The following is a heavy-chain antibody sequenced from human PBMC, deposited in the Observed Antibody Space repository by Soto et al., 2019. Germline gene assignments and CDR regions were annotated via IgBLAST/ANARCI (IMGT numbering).Heavy chain of an antibody. CDR2: INPSGGST. V-gene: IGHV1-46*01. D-gene: IGHD2-21*02. CDR1: GYTFTSYY. CDR3: AREYHCGGDCYYYYYYGMDV. Sequence: ASVKVSCKASGYTFTSYYMHWVRQAPGQGLEWMGIINPSGGSTSYAQKFQGRVTMTRDTSTSTVYMELSSLRSEDTAVYYCAREYHCGGDCYYYYYYGMDVLGQGTTVTV. J-gene: IGHJ6*02.